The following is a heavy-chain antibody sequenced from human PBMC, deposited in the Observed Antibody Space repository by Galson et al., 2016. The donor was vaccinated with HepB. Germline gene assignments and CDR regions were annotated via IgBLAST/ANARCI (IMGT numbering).Heavy chain of an antibody. D-gene: IGHD1-26*01. Sequence: SLRLSCAVSGFTVSNNYMSWVRQTPGKGLAWVSLIYSGGSTYYADSVKGRFTISRDNSKNTLYLQMNSLRAEDTAVYYCAREGEGGFDYWGQGTLVTVSS. CDR1: GFTVSNNY. J-gene: IGHJ4*02. CDR2: IYSGGST. V-gene: IGHV3-53*01. CDR3: AREGEGGFDY.